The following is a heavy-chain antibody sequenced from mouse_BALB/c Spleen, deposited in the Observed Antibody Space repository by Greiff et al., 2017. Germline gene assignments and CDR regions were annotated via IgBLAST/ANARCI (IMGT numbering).Heavy chain of an antibody. CDR3: ARNYPYFDY. J-gene: IGHJ2*01. CDR2: ISYSGST. Sequence: EVMLVESGPGLVKPSQSLSLTCTVTGYSITSDYAWNWIRQFPGNKLEWMGYISYSGSTSYNPSLKSRISITRDTSKNQFFLQLNSVTTEDTATYYCARNYPYFDYWGQGTTLTVSS. D-gene: IGHD2-1*01. V-gene: IGHV3-2*02. CDR1: GYSITSDYA.